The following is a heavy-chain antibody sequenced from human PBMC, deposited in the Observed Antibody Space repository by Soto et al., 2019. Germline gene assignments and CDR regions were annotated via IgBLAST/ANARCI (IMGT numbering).Heavy chain of an antibody. J-gene: IGHJ4*02. Sequence: QVQLQQWGAGLLKPSETLSLTYAVNGRSFSGYQWTWFRQPPGKGLEWIGEINHSGGTNYNASLEIRVTISLDTSKNQFSLSLASVTAADTAVYYCARGWRAAFDHWGQGTLVTVS. D-gene: IGHD6-25*01. V-gene: IGHV4-34*01. CDR2: INHSGGT. CDR1: GRSFSGYQ. CDR3: ARGWRAAFDH.